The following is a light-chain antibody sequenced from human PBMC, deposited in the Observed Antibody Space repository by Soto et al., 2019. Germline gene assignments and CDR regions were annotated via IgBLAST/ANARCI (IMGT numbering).Light chain of an antibody. Sequence: QSALTQPASVSGSPGQSITISCTGTSSDVGGYNYVSWCQQHPGKAPKLMIYEVGERPSGVPDRFSGSKSGNTASLTVSGLQAEDEADYYCCSYAGSNNVVFGTGTKLTVL. V-gene: IGLV2-8*01. CDR1: SSDVGGYNY. CDR3: CSYAGSNNVV. J-gene: IGLJ1*01. CDR2: EVG.